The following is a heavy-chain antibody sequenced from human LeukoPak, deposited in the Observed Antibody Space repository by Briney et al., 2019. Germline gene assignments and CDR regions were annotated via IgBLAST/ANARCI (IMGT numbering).Heavy chain of an antibody. V-gene: IGHV1-18*01. Sequence: ASVKVSCKASGYPFTSYYINWVRQAPGQGLEWMGWISAYNGDTNYAQNLQGRVTMTTDTSTDTAYMELSRLRSDDTAVYYCARDYSDGVFNSGYGGYFDYWGQGTLVTVSS. CDR3: ARDYSDGVFNSGYGGYFDY. CDR2: ISAYNGDT. CDR1: GYPFTSYY. D-gene: IGHD5-12*01. J-gene: IGHJ4*02.